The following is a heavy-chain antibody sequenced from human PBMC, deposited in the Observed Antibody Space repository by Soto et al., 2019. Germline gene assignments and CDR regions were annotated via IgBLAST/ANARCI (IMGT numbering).Heavy chain of an antibody. J-gene: IGHJ6*03. CDR3: ARSPEYYYYHMDV. Sequence: PGGSLRLSCAVSGFIFSDSAMSWVRQAPGKGLEWVSRSSGNGYSTYYADSVKGRFTISRDNSKNTLFLQMNGLRAEDTALYYCARSPEYYYYHMDVWGQGATVTVSS. CDR1: GFIFSDSA. D-gene: IGHD6-6*01. CDR2: SSGNGYST. V-gene: IGHV3-23*01.